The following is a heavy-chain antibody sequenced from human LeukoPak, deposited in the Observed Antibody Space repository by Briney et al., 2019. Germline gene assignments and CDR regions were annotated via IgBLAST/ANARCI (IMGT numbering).Heavy chain of an antibody. V-gene: IGHV4-59*08. CDR1: GASTISYH. J-gene: IGHJ4*02. Sequence: SETLSLTCSVSGASTISYHWSWVRQPPGKGLELIGFVHYSGSTNYNPSLKSRVTISADTSKNQFSLSLTSVTAADTALYYCARSPLESRRDAYNFYFDYWGQGALVTVSS. CDR2: VHYSGST. D-gene: IGHD5-24*01. CDR3: ARSPLESRRDAYNFYFDY.